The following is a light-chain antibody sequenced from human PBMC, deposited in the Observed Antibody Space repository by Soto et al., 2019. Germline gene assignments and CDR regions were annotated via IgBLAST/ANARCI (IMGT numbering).Light chain of an antibody. CDR2: EFS. J-gene: IGLJ2*01. Sequence: QSALTQPASVSGSPGQSITLSCTGTSSDVGGSNYVSWYQQHPGKAPKLIIFEFSNRPSGVSNRFSGSKSGNTASLTISGLRAEDEADYYCSSYTTTNTLEGVFGGGTKLTVL. V-gene: IGLV2-14*01. CDR3: SSYTTTNTLEGV. CDR1: SSDVGGSNY.